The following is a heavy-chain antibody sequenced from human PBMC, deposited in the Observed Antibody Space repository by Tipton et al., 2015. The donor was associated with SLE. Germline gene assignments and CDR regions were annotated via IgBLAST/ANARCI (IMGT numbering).Heavy chain of an antibody. CDR1: GGSISSSRYY. CDR2: IYYSGST. Sequence: TLSLTCTVSGGSISSSRYYWGWIRQPPGKGLEWIGSIYYSGSTYYNPSLKSRVTISVDTSKNQFSLKLSSVTAADTAVYYCARGSGSYDWGQGTLVTVSS. V-gene: IGHV4-39*07. CDR3: ARGSGSYD. J-gene: IGHJ4*02. D-gene: IGHD1-26*01.